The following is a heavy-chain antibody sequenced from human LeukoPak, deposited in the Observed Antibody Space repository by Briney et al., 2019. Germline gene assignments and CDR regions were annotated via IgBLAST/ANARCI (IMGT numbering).Heavy chain of an antibody. D-gene: IGHD6-19*01. Sequence: SVKVSCKASGGTFGSYAISWVRQAPGQGLEWMGRIIPILGIANYAQKFQGRVTITADKSTSTAYMELSSLRSEDTAVYYCARDLAGYSSGWYVSDAFDIWGQGTMVTVSS. V-gene: IGHV1-69*04. CDR2: IIPILGIA. CDR3: ARDLAGYSSGWYVSDAFDI. J-gene: IGHJ3*02. CDR1: GGTFGSYA.